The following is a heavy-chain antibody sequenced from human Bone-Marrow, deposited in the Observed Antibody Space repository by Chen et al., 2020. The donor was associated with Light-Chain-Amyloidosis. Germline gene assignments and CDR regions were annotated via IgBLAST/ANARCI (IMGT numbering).Heavy chain of an antibody. CDR3: AGSWRELLVSPYYYMDV. Sequence: EVQLVESGGGLVQPGGSLRLSCAASGFTFSSYSMNWVRLAPGKGLEWVAAFSSRSSTMSYEVSAEARFTISSDNAKISLYLQMNSLRAEDTAVYSCAGSWRELLVSPYYYMDVWGKGTTVTVSS. D-gene: IGHD1-26*01. CDR2: FSSRSSTM. V-gene: IGHV3-48*01. J-gene: IGHJ6*03. CDR1: GFTFSSYS.